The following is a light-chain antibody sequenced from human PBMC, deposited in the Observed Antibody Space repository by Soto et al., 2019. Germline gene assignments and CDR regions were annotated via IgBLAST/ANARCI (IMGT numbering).Light chain of an antibody. CDR3: QQYGSSRDA. CDR2: GAS. CDR1: QSVSSSY. Sequence: EIVLTQSPGTLSLSPGERATLSCRASQSVSSSYLAWYQQKPGQAPRLLIYGASSRATGIPDRLSGSGSGTDFTLTISRLEPEDFAVYYCQQYGSSRDAFGQGTKVDIK. V-gene: IGKV3-20*01. J-gene: IGKJ1*01.